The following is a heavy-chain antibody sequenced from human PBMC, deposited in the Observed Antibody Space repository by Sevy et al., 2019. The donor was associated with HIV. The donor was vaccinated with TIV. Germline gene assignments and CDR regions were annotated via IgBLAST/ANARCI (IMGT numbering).Heavy chain of an antibody. CDR1: GGSISGTY. D-gene: IGHD1-26*01. Sequence: SETLSLTCTVSGGSISGTYWTWIRQPAGKGLEWIGTFYSSGNTDYNPSLKSRVTMSVDTSKNQFSLNLSSVTAADTAVYYCARPSYTGSSFWYFYLWGRGTLVTVSS. CDR3: ARPSYTGSSFWYFYL. CDR2: FYSSGNT. V-gene: IGHV4-4*07. J-gene: IGHJ2*01.